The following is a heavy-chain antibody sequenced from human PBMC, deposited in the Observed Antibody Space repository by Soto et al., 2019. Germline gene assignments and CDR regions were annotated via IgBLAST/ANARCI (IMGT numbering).Heavy chain of an antibody. CDR1: GFTFSGSA. CDR3: TRLPNWNFRFDP. CDR2: IKTKTDKYAT. D-gene: IGHD1-7*01. Sequence: PGGSLRLSXAASGFTFSGSAMHWVRQASGKGLEWVGRIKTKTDKYATAYAASVKGRFTVSRDDSKNTAYLQMNSLKAEDTAVYYCTRLPNWNFRFDPWGQGTLVTVSS. V-gene: IGHV3-73*01. J-gene: IGHJ5*02.